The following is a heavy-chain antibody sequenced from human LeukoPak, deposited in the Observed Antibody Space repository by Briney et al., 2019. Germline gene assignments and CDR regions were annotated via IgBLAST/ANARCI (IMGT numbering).Heavy chain of an antibody. Sequence: ASVKVSCKASGYTFTSYAMNWVRQAPGQGLEWMGWINTNTGNPTYAQGFTGRFVFSLDTSVSTAYLQISSLKVEDTAVYYCARVPNIVVVTAIHFDYWGQGTLVTVSS. CDR2: INTNTGNP. V-gene: IGHV7-4-1*02. D-gene: IGHD2-21*02. J-gene: IGHJ4*02. CDR1: GYTFTSYA. CDR3: ARVPNIVVVTAIHFDY.